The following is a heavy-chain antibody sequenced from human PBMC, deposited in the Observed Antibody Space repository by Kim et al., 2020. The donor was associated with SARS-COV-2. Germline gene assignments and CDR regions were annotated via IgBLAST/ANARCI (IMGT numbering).Heavy chain of an antibody. CDR3: AKARGAPQQLPALYAFDI. CDR2: ISGSGGST. CDR1: GFTFSSYA. Sequence: GGSLRLSCAASGFTFSSYAMSWVRQAPGKGLEWVSAISGSGGSTYYADSVKGRFTISRDNSKNTLYLQMNSLRAEDTAVYYCAKARGAPQQLPALYAFDIWGQGTMVTVSS. J-gene: IGHJ3*02. V-gene: IGHV3-23*01. D-gene: IGHD6-13*01.